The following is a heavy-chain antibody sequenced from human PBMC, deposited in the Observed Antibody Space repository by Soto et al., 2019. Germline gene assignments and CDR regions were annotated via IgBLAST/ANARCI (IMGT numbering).Heavy chain of an antibody. CDR3: ARFYYDSSGYLPSPYYYYYGMDV. V-gene: IGHV3-7*04. J-gene: IGHJ6*02. Sequence: PGGSLRLCCAASGFTFSSYWMSWVRQAPGKGLEWVANIKQDGSEKYYVDSVKGRFTISRDNAKNSLYLQMNSLRAEDTAVYYCARFYYDSSGYLPSPYYYYYGMDVWGQGTTVTVSS. D-gene: IGHD3-22*01. CDR1: GFTFSSYW. CDR2: IKQDGSEK.